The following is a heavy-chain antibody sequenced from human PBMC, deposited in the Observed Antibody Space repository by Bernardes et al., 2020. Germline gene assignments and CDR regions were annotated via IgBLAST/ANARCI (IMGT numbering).Heavy chain of an antibody. D-gene: IGHD2-15*01. CDR1: GYPVTGYY. CDR2: ITPNSGGT. J-gene: IGHJ4*02. V-gene: IGHV1-2*06. CDR3: AREYRISIVVVVAAKPLGY. Sequence: VQVSCHAPGYPVTGYYMHWVRQAPGQWLEGMGRITPNSGGTNYAQKFQGRVTMTRDTSISTAYMELSRLRSDDTAVYYCAREYRISIVVVVAAKPLGYWGQGTLVTVSS.